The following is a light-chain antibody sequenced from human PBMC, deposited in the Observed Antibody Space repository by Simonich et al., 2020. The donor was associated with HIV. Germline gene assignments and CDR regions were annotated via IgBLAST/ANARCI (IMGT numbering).Light chain of an antibody. CDR2: DAS. V-gene: IGKV1-13*02. J-gene: IGKJ3*01. CDR1: QGSSSA. CDR3: QQST. Sequence: AIQLTQSPSSLSASVGDRVTITCRASQGSSSALAWYQQKPGNPPKLLIYDASSLESGVPSRFSGSGSGTDFTLTISSLQPEDFATYYCQQSTFGPGTKVDIK.